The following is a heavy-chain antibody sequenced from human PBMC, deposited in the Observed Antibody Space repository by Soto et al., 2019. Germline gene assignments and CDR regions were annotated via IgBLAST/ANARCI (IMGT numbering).Heavy chain of an antibody. CDR2: IYTSGST. D-gene: IGHD2-21*02. CDR1: GGSISSYY. Sequence: QVQLQESGPGLVKPSETLSLTCTVSGGSISSYYWSWIRQTAGKGLEWIGRIYTSGSTNYNPSLKSRVTMSVDTSKNQFSLKLSSVTAADTAVYYCARDLPGGVVTAINWFDPWGQGTLVTVSS. J-gene: IGHJ5*02. V-gene: IGHV4-4*07. CDR3: ARDLPGGVVTAINWFDP.